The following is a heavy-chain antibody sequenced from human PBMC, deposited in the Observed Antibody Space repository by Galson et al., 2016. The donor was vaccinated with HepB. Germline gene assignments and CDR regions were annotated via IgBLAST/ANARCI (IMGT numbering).Heavy chain of an antibody. CDR1: GLTFRSYA. V-gene: IGHV3-30*04. CDR2: ISYDGSNK. CDR3: AGDADIVKVPAAIRADY. D-gene: IGHD2-2*02. J-gene: IGHJ4*02. Sequence: SLRLSCAASGLTFRSYAMHWVRQAPGKGLEWVAVISYDGSNKYSADSVKGRFTISRDNSKNTLYLQMNSLRAEDTAVYYCAGDADIVKVPAAIRADYWGQGTLVTVSS.